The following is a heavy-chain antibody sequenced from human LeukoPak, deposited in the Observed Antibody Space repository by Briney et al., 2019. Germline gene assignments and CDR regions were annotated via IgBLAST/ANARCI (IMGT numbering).Heavy chain of an antibody. CDR3: ARDLYDFWSGYYTMDGNNWFDP. CDR2: IYTSGST. V-gene: IGHV4-4*07. D-gene: IGHD3-3*01. Sequence: PSETLSLTCTVSGGSISSYYWSWIRQPAGKGLEWIGRIYTSGSTNYNPSLKSRVTMSVDTSKNQCSLKLSSVTAADMAVYYCARDLYDFWSGYYTMDGNNWFDPWGQGTLVTVSS. J-gene: IGHJ5*02. CDR1: GGSISSYY.